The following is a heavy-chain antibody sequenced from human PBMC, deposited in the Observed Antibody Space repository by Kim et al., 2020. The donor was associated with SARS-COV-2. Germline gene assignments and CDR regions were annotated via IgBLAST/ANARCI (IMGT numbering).Heavy chain of an antibody. Sequence: WGSLRLSCAASGFAFSTYALAWVRQAPGKGLEWVSTISISGSGTYYSDSVKGRFTISRDNSESTLYLQMSSLRAEDTAVYYCAKYRMVVDRGYFHYWGQG. D-gene: IGHD5-12*01. CDR1: GFAFSTYA. V-gene: IGHV3-23*01. CDR2: ISISGSGT. J-gene: IGHJ4*02. CDR3: AKYRMVVDRGYFHY.